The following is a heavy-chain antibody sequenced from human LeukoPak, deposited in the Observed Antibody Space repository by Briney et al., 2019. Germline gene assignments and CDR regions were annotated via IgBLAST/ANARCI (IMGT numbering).Heavy chain of an antibody. V-gene: IGHV3-66*01. D-gene: IGHD6-13*01. CDR1: GFTVSSNY. J-gene: IGHJ3*02. Sequence: PGESLRLSCAASGFTVSSNYMSWVRQAPGKGLEWVSVIYSGGSTYYADSVKGRFTISRDNSKNTLYLQMNSLRAEDTAVYYCARDSSSWYKPDAFDIWGQGTMVTVSS. CDR3: ARDSSSWYKPDAFDI. CDR2: IYSGGST.